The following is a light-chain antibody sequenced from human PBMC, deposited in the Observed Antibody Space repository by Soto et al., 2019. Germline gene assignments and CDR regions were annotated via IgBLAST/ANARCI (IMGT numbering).Light chain of an antibody. Sequence: EIVLTQSPATLSLSPGERATLSCRASQSVSSYLAWYQQKPGQAPRLLISDASNRATGIPARFSGSGSGTDFTLTISSLEPEDFAVYYCQQRITFGQGTRLEIK. V-gene: IGKV3-11*01. CDR1: QSVSSY. J-gene: IGKJ5*01. CDR2: DAS. CDR3: QQRIT.